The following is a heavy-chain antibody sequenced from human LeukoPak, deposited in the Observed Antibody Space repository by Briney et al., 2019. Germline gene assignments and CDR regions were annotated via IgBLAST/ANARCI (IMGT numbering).Heavy chain of an antibody. CDR2: VHLNGAT. D-gene: IGHD1-26*01. Sequence: SETLSLTCAVSGGSIITTNWWSWVRQPPGKGLEWVGEVHLNGATNYNPSLESRVSMSIDKSKNHLSLELSSVTAADTAMYYCTRESGAFSPFGFWGQGTLVTVSS. V-gene: IGHV4-4*02. CDR1: GGSIITTNW. J-gene: IGHJ4*02. CDR3: TRESGAFSPFGF.